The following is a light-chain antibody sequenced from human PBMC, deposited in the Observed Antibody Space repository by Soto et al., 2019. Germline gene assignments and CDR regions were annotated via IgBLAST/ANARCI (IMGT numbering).Light chain of an antibody. V-gene: IGKV1-6*01. Sequence: AIQMTQSPSSLPASVGDRVTITCRASQDIKKDLGWYQQKPGKAPKLLIYASFTLQRGVPSRFSGSGYGTDFTLTISSLQPEDFATYFCQQDYSYPLTFGGGTKVEVK. CDR2: ASF. CDR1: QDIKKD. J-gene: IGKJ4*01. CDR3: QQDYSYPLT.